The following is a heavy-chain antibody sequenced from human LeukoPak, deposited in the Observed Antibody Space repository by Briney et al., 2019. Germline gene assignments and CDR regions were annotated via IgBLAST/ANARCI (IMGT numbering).Heavy chain of an antibody. D-gene: IGHD5-18*01. CDR2: IWFDGSEK. CDR1: GFTFSSYG. J-gene: IGHJ4*02. Sequence: GGSLRLSCAASGFTFSSYGMHWVRQAPGKGLEWVAVIWFDGSEKTYADSVKGRLTISRDNPKKTIYLQINSLRPKEPAMYYCARKSDGIPSVSTDFDNWGQGTLVTVSS. CDR3: ARKSDGIPSVSTDFDN. V-gene: IGHV3-30*19.